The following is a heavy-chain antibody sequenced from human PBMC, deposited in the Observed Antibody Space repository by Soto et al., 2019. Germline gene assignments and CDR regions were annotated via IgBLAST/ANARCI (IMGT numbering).Heavy chain of an antibody. CDR2: IYPADSDT. D-gene: IGHD1-1*01. CDR1: GYNFTTYL. V-gene: IGHV5-51*01. Sequence: GGSLKISCKASGYNFTTYLIGWGRQMPGKGLELMGVIYPADSDTRYRPPFQGQVTFSADKSLTTAYLQWNSLKTSDTARYYCARRRAWNDAFDFWGLGSLVTVSS. CDR3: ARRRAWNDAFDF. J-gene: IGHJ4*02.